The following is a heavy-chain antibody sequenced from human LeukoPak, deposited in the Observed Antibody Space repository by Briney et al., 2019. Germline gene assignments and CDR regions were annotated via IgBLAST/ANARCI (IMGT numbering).Heavy chain of an antibody. J-gene: IGHJ4*02. V-gene: IGHV3-15*01. CDR2: IKSKTDGGTT. CDR3: ATDTTMTVLRYFDWLSPFDY. D-gene: IGHD3-9*01. CDR1: GFTFSSAW. Sequence: GGSLRLSCAASGFTFSSAWMSWVRQAPGKGLEWVGRIKSKTDGGTTDYAAPVKGRFTISRDDSKNTLYLQMNSLKTEDTAVYYCATDTTMTVLRYFDWLSPFDYWGQGTLVTVSS.